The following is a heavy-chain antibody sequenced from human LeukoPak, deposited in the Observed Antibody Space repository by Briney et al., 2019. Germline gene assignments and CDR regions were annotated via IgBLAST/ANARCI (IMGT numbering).Heavy chain of an antibody. CDR2: ISYDGNNE. J-gene: IGHJ4*02. CDR3: ARDPGLGYRSGWYQDYFDY. D-gene: IGHD6-19*01. CDR1: GFIFSRYA. Sequence: QPGGSLRLSCAASGFIFSRYAMHWVRQAPGKGLEWVAVISYDGNNEYYADSVMGRFTISRDNSKSTLYLQMHSLTADDTATYYCARDPGLGYRSGWYQDYFDYWGQGTLVAVSS. V-gene: IGHV3-30-3*01.